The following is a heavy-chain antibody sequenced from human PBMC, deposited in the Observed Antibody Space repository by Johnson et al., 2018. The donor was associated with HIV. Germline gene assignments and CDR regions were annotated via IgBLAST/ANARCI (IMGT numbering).Heavy chain of an antibody. V-gene: IGHV3-20*04. CDR3: ARDRRYYGSGSYGGAFDI. D-gene: IGHD3-10*01. Sequence: MLLVESGGGLVQPGGSLRLSCAASGFTVSSNYMSWVRQVPGKGLEWVSGINWNGGNTGYVDSVKGRFTISRDNAKNSLYLQMNSLRAEDTALYYCARDRRYYGSGSYGGAFDIWGQGTVVTVSS. CDR1: GFTVSSNY. J-gene: IGHJ3*02. CDR2: INWNGGNT.